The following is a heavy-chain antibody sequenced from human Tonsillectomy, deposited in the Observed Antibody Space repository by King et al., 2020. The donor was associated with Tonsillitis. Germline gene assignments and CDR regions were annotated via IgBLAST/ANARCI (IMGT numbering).Heavy chain of an antibody. CDR1: TFTFSSYA. J-gene: IGHJ6*02. V-gene: IGHV3-23*04. CDR2: ISGSGGST. Sequence: VQLVESGGGLVQPGGSLRLSCTASTFTFSSYAMSWVRQAPGKGLEWVSGISGSGGSTFYADSVKGRFTISRDNSKNTLYVQMNSLRAEATALYYCAKDRAAMITPTGSMDVWGQGTTVTVSS. D-gene: IGHD5-18*01. CDR3: AKDRAAMITPTGSMDV.